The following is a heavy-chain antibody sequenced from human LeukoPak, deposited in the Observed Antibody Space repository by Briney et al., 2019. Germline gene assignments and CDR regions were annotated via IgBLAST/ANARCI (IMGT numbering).Heavy chain of an antibody. CDR2: INPDGSTQ. CDR3: ATEPGIGYAFDI. J-gene: IGHJ3*02. V-gene: IGHV3-7*01. Sequence: PGGSLRLSCAASGFTFSDYYMSWIRQAPGKGLEWVANINPDGSTQNYVHSVKGRFTISRDNAKNSLSLQMNSLRAEGTAVYYCATEPGIGYAFDIWGQGTMVTVSS. D-gene: IGHD2-15*01. CDR1: GFTFSDYY.